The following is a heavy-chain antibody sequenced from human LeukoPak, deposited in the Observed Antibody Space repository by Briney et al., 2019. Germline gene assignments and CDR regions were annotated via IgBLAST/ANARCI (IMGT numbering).Heavy chain of an antibody. D-gene: IGHD3-9*01. V-gene: IGHV3-23*01. Sequence: GGSLRLSCAASGFTFSSFAMSWVRQAPGKGLEWVSAISGSGGSTYYADSVKGRFTISRDNSKNTLYLQMNSLRAEDAAVYYCAKVKLALTFFDYWGQGTLVTVSS. CDR2: ISGSGGST. CDR3: AKVKLALTFFDY. CDR1: GFTFSSFA. J-gene: IGHJ4*02.